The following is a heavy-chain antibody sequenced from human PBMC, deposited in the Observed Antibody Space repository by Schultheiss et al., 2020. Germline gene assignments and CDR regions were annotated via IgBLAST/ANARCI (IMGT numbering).Heavy chain of an antibody. CDR3: ASCIAAAGTLRLCGMDV. V-gene: IGHV3-53*01. Sequence: GGSLRLSCAASGFTVSSSYMNWVRQAPGKGLEWVSLIYSGGSTYYADSVKGRFTISRDDSKNTAYLQMNSLKTEDTAVYYCASCIAAAGTLRLCGMDVWGQGTTVTVSS. CDR1: GFTVSSSY. D-gene: IGHD6-13*01. J-gene: IGHJ6*02. CDR2: IYSGGST.